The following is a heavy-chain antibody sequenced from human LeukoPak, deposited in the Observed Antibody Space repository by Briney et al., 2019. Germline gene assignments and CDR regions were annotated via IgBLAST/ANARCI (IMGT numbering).Heavy chain of an antibody. CDR3: ARTGFGGVITY. D-gene: IGHD3-16*02. CDR1: GGSISSYY. Sequence: SETLSLTCTVSGGSISSYYWSWIRQPPGKGLEWIGYIYYSGSTNYNPSLKSRVTISVDTSKNQFSLKLSSVTAADTAVYYCARTGFGGVITYWGQGTLVTVSS. V-gene: IGHV4-59*01. J-gene: IGHJ4*02. CDR2: IYYSGST.